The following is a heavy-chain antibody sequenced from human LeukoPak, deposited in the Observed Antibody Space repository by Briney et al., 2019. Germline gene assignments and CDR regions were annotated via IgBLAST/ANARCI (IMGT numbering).Heavy chain of an antibody. Sequence: SETLSLTCSVSGESTRSYYWSWIRQSAGKGLEWIGYIYYSGSTNYNPSLKSRVTISVDTSKNQFSLKLSSVTAADTAVYYCARTMEDYEGGYFDYWGQGTLVTVSS. CDR2: IYYSGST. CDR3: ARTMEDYEGGYFDY. V-gene: IGHV4-59*01. CDR1: GESTRSYY. J-gene: IGHJ4*02. D-gene: IGHD3-22*01.